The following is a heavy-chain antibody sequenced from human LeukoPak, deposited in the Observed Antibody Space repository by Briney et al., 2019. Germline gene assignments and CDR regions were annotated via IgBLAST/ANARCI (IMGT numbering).Heavy chain of an antibody. V-gene: IGHV3-23*01. Sequence: PGGSLRLSCAASGFTFSSYAMTWVRQAPGKGLEWVSSISGSGDYTNYADSVKGRFTISRDNSKNTLYLQMNSLRAEDTAVYYCAKPRSRYYYDSSGYYFDYWGQGTLVTVSS. CDR2: ISGSGDYT. D-gene: IGHD3-22*01. CDR1: GFTFSSYA. J-gene: IGHJ4*02. CDR3: AKPRSRYYYDSSGYYFDY.